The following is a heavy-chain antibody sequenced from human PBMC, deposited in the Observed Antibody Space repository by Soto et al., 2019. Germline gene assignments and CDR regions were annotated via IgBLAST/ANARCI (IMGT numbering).Heavy chain of an antibody. J-gene: IGHJ6*02. D-gene: IGHD3-10*01. CDR3: ARDRGITMVRGVIITYYYYGMDV. V-gene: IGHV3-33*01. CDR1: GFTFSSYG. Sequence: RRLSCAASGFTFSSYGMHWVRQAPGKGLEWVAVIWYDGSNKYYADSVKGRFTISRDNSKNTLYLQMNSLRAEDTAVYYCARDRGITMVRGVIITYYYYGMDVWGQGTTVTVSS. CDR2: IWYDGSNK.